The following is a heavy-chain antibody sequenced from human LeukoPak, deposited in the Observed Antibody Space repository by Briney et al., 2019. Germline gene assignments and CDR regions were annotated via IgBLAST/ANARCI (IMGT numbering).Heavy chain of an antibody. Sequence: PGGSLRLSCAASGFNFSSYWMSWVRQAPGKGLEWVANINQDGGKKYYVDSVRGRFTISRDNAKNSLYLQMNSLRTEDTAVYYCARDDYSSGYFPDYWGQGTLVTVSS. CDR2: INQDGGKK. J-gene: IGHJ4*02. D-gene: IGHD3-22*01. CDR1: GFNFSSYW. V-gene: IGHV3-7*01. CDR3: ARDDYSSGYFPDY.